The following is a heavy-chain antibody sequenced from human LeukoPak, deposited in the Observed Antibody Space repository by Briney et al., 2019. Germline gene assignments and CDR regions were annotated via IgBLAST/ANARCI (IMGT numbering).Heavy chain of an antibody. CDR3: ARAGGVWGSYRYYDY. J-gene: IGHJ4*02. D-gene: IGHD3-16*02. Sequence: GGSLRLSCAASGFTFSSYAMHWVRQAPGKGLEYVSAISSNGGSTYYANSVKGRFTISRDNSKNTLYPQMGSLRAEDMAVYYCARAGGVWGSYRYYDYWGQGTLVTVSS. CDR2: ISSNGGST. CDR1: GFTFSSYA. V-gene: IGHV3-64*01.